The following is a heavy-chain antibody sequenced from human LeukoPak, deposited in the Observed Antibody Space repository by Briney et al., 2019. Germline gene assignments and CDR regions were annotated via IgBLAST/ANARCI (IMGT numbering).Heavy chain of an antibody. CDR1: GXTFSSYW. Sequence: GGSLRLSCAASGXTFSSYWVHWVRQPPGKGLVWVSRINNDGSTTNYADSVNGRFTISRDNTKNTLYLQMSSLRAEDTAVYYCAIGPYDYWGQGTLVTVSS. J-gene: IGHJ4*02. V-gene: IGHV3-74*01. CDR3: AIGPYDY. CDR2: INNDGSTT.